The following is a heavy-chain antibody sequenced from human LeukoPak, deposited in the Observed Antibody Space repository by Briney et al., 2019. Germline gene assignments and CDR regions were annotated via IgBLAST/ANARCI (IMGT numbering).Heavy chain of an antibody. CDR3: AKATWLAY. J-gene: IGHJ4*02. Sequence: PGGSLRLSCAASGFTFSNYGMHWVRQAPGKGLEWVAVISSDGSNKYYADSVKGRFTISRDNSKNTLYLQMNSLRAEDTAVFYCAKATWLAYWGQGTLVTVSS. D-gene: IGHD6-19*01. CDR2: ISSDGSNK. V-gene: IGHV3-30*18. CDR1: GFTFSNYG.